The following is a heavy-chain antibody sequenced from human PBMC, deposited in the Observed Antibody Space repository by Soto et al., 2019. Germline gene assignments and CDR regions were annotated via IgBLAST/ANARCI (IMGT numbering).Heavy chain of an antibody. Sequence: SETLSLTCTVSADSSTISNSYWGWLRQPPGKGLQWVGSSSYNGGTFYNPSLKGRVAISVDTSKKQSSLQVTSVTAADTAVYYCARHRIEVVWRGFDFWGQGSPVTVSS. CDR3: ARHRIEVVWRGFDF. J-gene: IGHJ4*02. CDR2: SSYNGGT. D-gene: IGHD1-1*01. V-gene: IGHV4-39*01. CDR1: ADSSTISNSY.